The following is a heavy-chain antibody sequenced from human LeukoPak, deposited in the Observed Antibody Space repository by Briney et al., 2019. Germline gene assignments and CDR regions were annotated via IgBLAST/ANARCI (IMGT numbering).Heavy chain of an antibody. J-gene: IGHJ4*02. Sequence: GGSLRLSCAASGFTFSSYAMSWVRQAPEKGLEWVSAISGSGGSTYYADSVKGRFTISRDNSKNTLYLQMNSLRAEGTAVYYCAKVQAEVLRFLEWLLQPVDYWGQGTLVTVSS. CDR1: GFTFSSYA. CDR3: AKVQAEVLRFLEWLLQPVDY. V-gene: IGHV3-23*01. CDR2: ISGSGGST. D-gene: IGHD3-3*01.